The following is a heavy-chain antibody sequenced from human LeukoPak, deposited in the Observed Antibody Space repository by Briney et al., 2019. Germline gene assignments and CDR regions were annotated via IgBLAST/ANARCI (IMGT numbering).Heavy chain of an antibody. CDR3: ARDGSVLQNYYYYYGMDV. V-gene: IGHV3-30-3*01. D-gene: IGHD6-6*01. CDR1: GFTFSSYA. J-gene: IGHJ6*02. CDR2: ISYDGSNK. Sequence: GGSLRLPCAASGFTFSSYAMHWVRQAPGKGLEWVAVISYDGSNKYYADSVKGRFTISRDNSKNTLYLQMNSLRAEDTAVYYCARDGSVLQNYYYYYGMDVWGQGTTVTVSS.